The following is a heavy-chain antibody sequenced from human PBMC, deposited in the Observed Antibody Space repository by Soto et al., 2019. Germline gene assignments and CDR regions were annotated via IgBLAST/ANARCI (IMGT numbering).Heavy chain of an antibody. V-gene: IGHV3-30*18. CDR1: GFTFSSYG. D-gene: IGHD3-3*01. J-gene: IGHJ6*02. CDR2: ISYDGSTK. CDR3: AKNLDLLEWFSPPYYYYDMDV. Sequence: PGGSLRLSCAVSGFTFSSYGMHWVRQAPGKGLEWVAVISYDGSTKYYTDSVKGRFIISRDNSKSTLYLQMNSLRAEDTAVYYCAKNLDLLEWFSPPYYYYDMDVWGQGTTVTVSS.